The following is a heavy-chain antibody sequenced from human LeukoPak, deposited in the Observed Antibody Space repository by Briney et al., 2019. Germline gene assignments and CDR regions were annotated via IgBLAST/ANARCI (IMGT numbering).Heavy chain of an antibody. Sequence: GGSLRLSCAASGFTFSSFGMHWVRQAPGKGLEWVTLIWYDGSSEYYVDSVKGRLTISRDHSKNTLYLQINSLKAEDTAVYYCERDSYDILTGYYSGPDYWGQGTLVTVSS. CDR2: IWYDGSSE. J-gene: IGHJ4*02. CDR3: ERDSYDILTGYYSGPDY. D-gene: IGHD3-9*01. V-gene: IGHV3-33*01. CDR1: GFTFSSFG.